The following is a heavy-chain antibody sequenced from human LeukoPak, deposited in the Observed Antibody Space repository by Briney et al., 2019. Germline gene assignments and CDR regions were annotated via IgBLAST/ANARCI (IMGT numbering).Heavy chain of an antibody. CDR1: GGSISSYY. CDR3: ARVNSFGSGHPNNHYYFDY. D-gene: IGHD3-10*01. V-gene: IGHV4-59*12. J-gene: IGHJ4*02. Sequence: PSETLSLTCTVSGGSISSYYWSWIRQPPGKGLEWIGYIYYSGSTNYNPSLKSRVTISVDTSKNQFSLKLSSVTAADTAVYYCARVNSFGSGHPNNHYYFDYWGQGTLVTVSS. CDR2: IYYSGST.